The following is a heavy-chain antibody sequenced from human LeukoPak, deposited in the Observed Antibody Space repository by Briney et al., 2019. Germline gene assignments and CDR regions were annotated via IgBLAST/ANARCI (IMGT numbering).Heavy chain of an antibody. V-gene: IGHV3-30-3*01. Sequence: PGRSRRLSCAAPGFTFSNYAMHWVRQAPGKGLEWVAVISYDGINKYYAGSVKGRFTISRDNSKNTLYLQMNSLRAEDTAVYYCARVDGHYYDSSGYWAYYYGMDVWGQGTTVTVSS. CDR3: ARVDGHYYDSSGYWAYYYGMDV. CDR1: GFTFSNYA. CDR2: ISYDGINK. D-gene: IGHD3-22*01. J-gene: IGHJ6*02.